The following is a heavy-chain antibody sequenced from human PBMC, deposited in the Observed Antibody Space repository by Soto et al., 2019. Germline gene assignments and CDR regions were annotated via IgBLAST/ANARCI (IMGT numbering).Heavy chain of an antibody. CDR1: GFTFSSYW. CDR3: ARAESVQDVLRYFDWFPGYGMDV. V-gene: IGHV3-74*01. CDR2: INSDGSST. D-gene: IGHD3-9*01. Sequence: HPGGSLRLSCAASGFTFSSYWMHWVRQAPGKGLVWVSRINSDGSSTSYADSVKGRFTISRDNAKNTLYLQMNSLRAEDTAVYYCARAESVQDVLRYFDWFPGYGMDVWGQGTTVTVSS. J-gene: IGHJ6*02.